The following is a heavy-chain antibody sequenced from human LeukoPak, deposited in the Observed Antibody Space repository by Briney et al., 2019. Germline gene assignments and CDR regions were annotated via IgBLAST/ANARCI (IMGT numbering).Heavy chain of an antibody. CDR3: ARENYYGSGSSYTWVPEI. CDR1: GGSISSNY. J-gene: IGHJ4*02. Sequence: SETLSLTCTVSGGSISSNYWSWIRQPAGKGLEWIGHITSSESTNYNPSLKSRVTMSVDSSKNQFSLRLSSVTAADTAVYYCARENYYGSGSSYTWVPEIWGQGTLVTVSS. D-gene: IGHD3-10*01. V-gene: IGHV4-4*07. CDR2: ITSSEST.